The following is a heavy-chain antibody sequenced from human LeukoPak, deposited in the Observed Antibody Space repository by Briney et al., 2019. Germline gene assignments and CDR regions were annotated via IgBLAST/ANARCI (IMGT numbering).Heavy chain of an antibody. D-gene: IGHD1-14*01. J-gene: IGHJ4*02. CDR3: ARDLTLSEKFFGY. Sequence: PGGSLRLSCAASGFTFSSYGMSWVRQAPGKGLEWVSSITSSGGGTYYADSVKGRFTVSRDNSKNTLYLQMNSLSAEDTAIYYCARDLTLSEKFFGYWGQGTLVTVSS. CDR2: ITSSGGGT. V-gene: IGHV3-23*01. CDR1: GFTFSSYG.